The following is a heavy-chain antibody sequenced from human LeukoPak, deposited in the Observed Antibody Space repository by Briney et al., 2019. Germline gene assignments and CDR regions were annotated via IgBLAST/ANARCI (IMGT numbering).Heavy chain of an antibody. Sequence: PGGSLRLSCAASGFTFSNYGMHWVRQAPGKGLEWVAFIRYDGSNKYYADSVKGRFTISRDNSKNTLYLQMNSLRAEDTAVYYCARVRGVITRNWFDPWGQGTLVTVSS. CDR3: ARVRGVITRNWFDP. CDR1: GFTFSNYG. V-gene: IGHV3-30*02. J-gene: IGHJ5*02. CDR2: IRYDGSNK. D-gene: IGHD3-10*01.